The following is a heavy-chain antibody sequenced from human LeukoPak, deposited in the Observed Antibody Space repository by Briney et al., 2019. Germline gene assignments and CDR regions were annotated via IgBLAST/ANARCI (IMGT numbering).Heavy chain of an antibody. Sequence: GGSLRLSCAASGFTVSSNYMSWVRQAPGKGLEWVSVIYSGGSTNYADSVKGRFTMSRDNSKNTLYLQMNSLRAEDTAVYYCARGGSYYFPYFDFWGQGTLVTVSS. CDR1: GFTVSSNY. CDR2: IYSGGST. D-gene: IGHD1-26*01. CDR3: ARGGSYYFPYFDF. J-gene: IGHJ4*02. V-gene: IGHV3-66*01.